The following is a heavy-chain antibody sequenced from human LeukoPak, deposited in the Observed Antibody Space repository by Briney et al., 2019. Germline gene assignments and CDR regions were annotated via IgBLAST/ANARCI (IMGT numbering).Heavy chain of an antibody. CDR1: GYTFTSYD. D-gene: IGHD6-13*01. Sequence: ASVKVSCKASGYTFTSYDINWVRQATGQGLEWMGWMNPNSGNTGYAQKFQGRVTMTRNTSISTAYMELSSLRSEDTAVYYCARVKDSSSWYWYYYYMDVWGKGPRSPSP. CDR3: ARVKDSSSWYWYYYYMDV. J-gene: IGHJ6*03. V-gene: IGHV1-8*01. CDR2: MNPNSGNT.